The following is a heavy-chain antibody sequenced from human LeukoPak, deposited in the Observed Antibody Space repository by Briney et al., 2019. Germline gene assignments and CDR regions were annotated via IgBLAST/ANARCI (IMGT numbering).Heavy chain of an antibody. D-gene: IGHD7-27*01. Sequence: SETLSLTCAVYGGSFRGYYWSRIRQPPGKGLEWIGEINHSGSTNYNPSLKSRVTISVDTSKNQFSLKLYSVTAADTAVYYCATRKLGNDYWGQGTLVTVSS. CDR2: INHSGST. CDR1: GGSFRGYY. J-gene: IGHJ4*02. V-gene: IGHV4-34*01. CDR3: ATRKLGNDY.